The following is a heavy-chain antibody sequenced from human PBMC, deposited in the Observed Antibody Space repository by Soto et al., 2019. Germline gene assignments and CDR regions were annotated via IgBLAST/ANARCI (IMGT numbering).Heavy chain of an antibody. CDR3: TTDRLLWFGELLYYFDS. V-gene: IGHV3-15*01. J-gene: IGHJ4*02. CDR2: IKSKTDGGTT. Sequence: LRLSCAASGFTFSNAWMSGVRQAPGEGLGWVGRIKSKTDGGTTDYAAPVKCRFTISRDDSKNTLYLQMNSLKTEDTAVYYCTTDRLLWFGELLYYFDSWGQGTLVTVSS. D-gene: IGHD3-10*01. CDR1: GFTFSNAW.